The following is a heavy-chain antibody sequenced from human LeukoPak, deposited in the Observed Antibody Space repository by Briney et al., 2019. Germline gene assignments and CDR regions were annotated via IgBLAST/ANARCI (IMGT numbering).Heavy chain of an antibody. J-gene: IGHJ4*02. CDR1: GFAFSTYA. CDR3: ARRDYYFDY. V-gene: IGHV3-23*01. CDR2: ISDSGGST. Sequence: GGSLRLSCAASGFAFSTYAMTWVRQAPGKGLEWVSAISDSGGSTYYADSVKGRFTISRDNSKNTLYLQMNSLRAEDTAVYFCARRDYYFDYWGQGILVTVSS.